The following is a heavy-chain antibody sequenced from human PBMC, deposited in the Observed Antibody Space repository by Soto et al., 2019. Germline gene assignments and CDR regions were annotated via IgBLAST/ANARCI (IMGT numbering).Heavy chain of an antibody. CDR2: IYYSGST. CDR1: GGSIISYC. J-gene: IGHJ3*02. V-gene: IGHV4-59*08. CDR3: ARRGLEWPVAFDI. D-gene: IGHD3-3*01. Sequence: SETLPLTCTVAGGSIISYCWRWIRQPPGKGLEWIGYIYYSGSTNYNPSLKSRVTISVDTSKNQFSLKLSSVTAADTAVYYCARRGLEWPVAFDIWGQGTMVTVSS.